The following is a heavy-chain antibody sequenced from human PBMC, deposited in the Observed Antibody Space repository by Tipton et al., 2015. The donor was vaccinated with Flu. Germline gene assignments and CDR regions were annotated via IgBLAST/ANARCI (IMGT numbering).Heavy chain of an antibody. Sequence: QVQLVQSGAEVKRPGSMVKVSCKGSEDTFSSHVVTWVRQAPGQGFEWMGGIVFIFGSTNYVQKFQGGVTITADKSTSTAYMEMSSLTSEDTAVYYCARGIDSSSPIWGQGTLVTVSS. CDR1: EDTFSSHV. V-gene: IGHV1-69*06. CDR3: ARGIDSSSPI. D-gene: IGHD3-22*01. CDR2: IVFIFGST. J-gene: IGHJ4*02.